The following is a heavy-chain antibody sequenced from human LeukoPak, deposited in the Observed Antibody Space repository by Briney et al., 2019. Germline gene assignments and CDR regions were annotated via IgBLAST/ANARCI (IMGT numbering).Heavy chain of an antibody. J-gene: IGHJ4*02. CDR3: ARDLDWNYADY. CDR1: GDSIGSGIEY. CDR2: ISSSGST. V-gene: IGHV4-61*02. Sequence: SETLSLTCTVSGDSIGSGIEYWSWIRQPAGKRLEWIGRISSSGSTNYNPSLKSRVTMSVDSSKNQFSLILISVTAADTAVYYCARDLDWNYADYWGQGTLVTVSS. D-gene: IGHD1-7*01.